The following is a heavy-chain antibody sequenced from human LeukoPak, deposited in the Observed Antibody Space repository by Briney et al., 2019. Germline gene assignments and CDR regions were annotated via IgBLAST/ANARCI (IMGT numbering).Heavy chain of an antibody. CDR1: GFTFSNAW. CDR3: AKGLALWFGELFDY. V-gene: IGHV3-23*01. J-gene: IGHJ4*02. Sequence: GGSLRLSCAASGFTFSNAWMSWVRQAPGKGLEWVSAISGYGGSTFYADSVKGRFTISRDNSKNTLYLQMNSLRAEDTAVYYCAKGLALWFGELFDYWGQGTLVTVSS. D-gene: IGHD3-10*01. CDR2: ISGYGGST.